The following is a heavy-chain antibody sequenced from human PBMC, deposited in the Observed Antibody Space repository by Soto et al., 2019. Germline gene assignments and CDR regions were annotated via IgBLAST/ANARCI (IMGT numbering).Heavy chain of an antibody. CDR2: MNPNSGNT. J-gene: IGHJ4*02. CDR1: GYTFTSYD. V-gene: IGHV1-8*01. D-gene: IGHD6-13*01. Sequence: ASVKVSCKASGYTFTSYDINWVRQATGQGLEWMGWMNPNSGNTGYAQRFQGRVTMTRNTSISTAYMELSSLRSEDTAVYYCARVGPGIAAAEVLRYWGQGTLVTVSS. CDR3: ARVGPGIAAAEVLRY.